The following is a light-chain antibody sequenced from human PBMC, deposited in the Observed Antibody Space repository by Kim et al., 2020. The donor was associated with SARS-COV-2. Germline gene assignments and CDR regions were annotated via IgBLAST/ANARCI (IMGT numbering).Light chain of an antibody. J-gene: IGLJ1*01. CDR1: NIGSKS. Sequence: VAPGSTASFTCGGKNIGSKSVFWYQQKPGQAPVLVIYYDSDRPSGIPERFSGSNSGNTATLTISRVEAGDEADYYCQVWDTSSDGVFGTGTKVTVL. V-gene: IGLV3-21*04. CDR3: QVWDTSSDGV. CDR2: YDS.